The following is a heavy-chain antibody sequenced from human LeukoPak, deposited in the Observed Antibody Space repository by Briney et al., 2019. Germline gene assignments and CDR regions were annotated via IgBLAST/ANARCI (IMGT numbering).Heavy chain of an antibody. CDR2: IIPIFGIA. Sequence: SVNVSCKASGGTFSSYAISWVRQAPGQGLEWMGRIIPIFGIANYAQKFQGRVTITADKSTSTAYMELSSLRSEDTAVYYCARDASQKETGTTGVRWFDPWGQGTLVTVSS. J-gene: IGHJ5*02. CDR3: ARDASQKETGTTGVRWFDP. V-gene: IGHV1-69*04. CDR1: GGTFSSYA. D-gene: IGHD1-7*01.